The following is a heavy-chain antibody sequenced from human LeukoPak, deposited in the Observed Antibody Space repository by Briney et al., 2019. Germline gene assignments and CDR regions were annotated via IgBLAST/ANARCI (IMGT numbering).Heavy chain of an antibody. CDR3: ARQKGSGYDRYFDY. Sequence: SETLSLTCTVSGGSLSSYYWSWIRQPAGKGLEWIGRIYTSGSTNYNPSLKSRVTMSVDTFKNQFSLKLSSVTAADTAVYYCARQKGSGYDRYFDYWGQGTLVTVSS. CDR1: GGSLSSYY. V-gene: IGHV4-4*07. CDR2: IYTSGST. D-gene: IGHD5-12*01. J-gene: IGHJ4*02.